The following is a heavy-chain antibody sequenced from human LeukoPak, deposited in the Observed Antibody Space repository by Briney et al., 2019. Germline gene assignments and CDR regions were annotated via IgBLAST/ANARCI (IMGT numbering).Heavy chain of an antibody. Sequence: ASVKVSCKASGYSFTSYCVSFVRQTPGQGLEWMGWISAYKGNTGYAQKLQGRVTMTTDTSTSTDYMELRSLRYADTAVYYCARDYGGSNTYYDFWSRYYTGYFDYWGKGTLVTVSS. D-gene: IGHD3-3*01. CDR2: ISAYKGNT. J-gene: IGHJ4*02. V-gene: IGHV1-18*01. CDR3: ARDYGGSNTYYDFWSRYYTGYFDY. CDR1: GYSFTSYC.